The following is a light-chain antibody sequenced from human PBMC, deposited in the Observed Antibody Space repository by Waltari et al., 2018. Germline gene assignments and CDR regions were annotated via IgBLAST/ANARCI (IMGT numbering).Light chain of an antibody. V-gene: IGKV4-1*01. J-gene: IGKJ5*01. CDR1: QSVFYSSNNKES. Sequence: DIVMTQSPDSLTVSLGERATINCKSSQSVFYSSNNKESLAWYQQKPGQPPKLLIYWASTRESGVPDRFSGSGSGTDFTLTISSLQAEDVAVYYCQQYYSIPITFGQGTRLEIK. CDR2: WAS. CDR3: QQYYSIPIT.